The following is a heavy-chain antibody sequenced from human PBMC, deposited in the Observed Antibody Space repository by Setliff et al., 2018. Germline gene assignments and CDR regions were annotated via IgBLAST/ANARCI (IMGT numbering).Heavy chain of an antibody. CDR3: ARTHDYGDYRWYFDL. V-gene: IGHV4-59*12. D-gene: IGHD4-17*01. J-gene: IGHJ2*01. CDR2: ISYSGKT. CDR1: GGSINNYY. Sequence: SETLSLTCTVSGGSINNYYWSWVRQPPGKGLEWLGYISYSGKTNYNPSLKSRVTMSVDTSKNQFSLKLSSVTAADTAVYYCARTHDYGDYRWYFDLWGRGTLVTVSS.